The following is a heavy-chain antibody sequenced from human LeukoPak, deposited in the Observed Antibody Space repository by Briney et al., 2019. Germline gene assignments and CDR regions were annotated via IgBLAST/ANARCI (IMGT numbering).Heavy chain of an antibody. CDR1: GGTFSSYA. V-gene: IGHV1-69*04. D-gene: IGHD5-12*01. CDR2: IIPILGIA. Sequence: SVKVSCKSSGGTFSSYAIIWVRQAPGQGLEWMGRIIPILGIANYAQKFQGRVTITADKSTSTAYMELSSLRSEDTAVYYCARAVDIVATIETTAFDIWGQGTMVTVSS. J-gene: IGHJ3*02. CDR3: ARAVDIVATIETTAFDI.